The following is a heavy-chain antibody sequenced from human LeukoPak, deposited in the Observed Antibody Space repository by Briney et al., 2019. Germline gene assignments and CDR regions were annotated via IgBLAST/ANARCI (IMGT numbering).Heavy chain of an antibody. CDR2: ISSSGGSP. Sequence: PGGSLRLSRVASGFTFSTYALSWVRQAPGKGLEWVSAISSSGGSPYYADSVNGRFTISRDNSKNTLYLQMNSLRAEDTALYYCAKDQALSLSSSRALDYWGQGTLVTVSS. CDR3: AKDQALSLSSSRALDY. CDR1: GFTFSTYA. D-gene: IGHD2-2*01. J-gene: IGHJ4*02. V-gene: IGHV3-23*01.